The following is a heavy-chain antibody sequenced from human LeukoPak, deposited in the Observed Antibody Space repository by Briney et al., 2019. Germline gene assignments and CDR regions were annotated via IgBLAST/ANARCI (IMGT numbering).Heavy chain of an antibody. CDR1: GFTFSNHG. D-gene: IGHD3-10*01. J-gene: IGHJ4*02. Sequence: HPGGSLRLSCAASGFTFSNHGMNWVRQAPGKGLEWVSGISPSGDITYYADSVKGRFTISRDNSKYTLYLEVISLTAEDTAVYYCAKDDAWLRFGEWSQGTLVTVSS. CDR2: ISPSGDIT. V-gene: IGHV3-23*01. CDR3: AKDDAWLRFGE.